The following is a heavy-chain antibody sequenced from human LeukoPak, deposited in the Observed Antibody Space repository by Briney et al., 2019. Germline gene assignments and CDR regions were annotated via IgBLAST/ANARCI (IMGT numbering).Heavy chain of an antibody. D-gene: IGHD6-19*01. V-gene: IGHV1-18*01. Sequence: GASVKVSCKASGYTFTSYGMIWVRQAPGQGLEWMGWISAYNGNTNYAQKLQGRVTMTTDTSTSTAYMELRSLRSDDTAVYYCATGWAGRSFDYWGQGTLVTVSS. J-gene: IGHJ4*02. CDR1: GYTFTSYG. CDR2: ISAYNGNT. CDR3: ATGWAGRSFDY.